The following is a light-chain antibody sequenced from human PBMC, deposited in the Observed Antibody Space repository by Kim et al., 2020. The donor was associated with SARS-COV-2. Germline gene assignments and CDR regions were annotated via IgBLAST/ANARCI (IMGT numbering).Light chain of an antibody. CDR2: YDS. V-gene: IGLV3-21*04. Sequence: PGKKGRDTRGGKHRGRKSGHWYRGKPGPGPGLVIYYDSDRPSVIPERFSGSNAGNTATMTISRVEAGDEADYYCQVWDSSSDHRVFGGGTQLTAL. CDR1: HRGRKS. J-gene: IGLJ3*02. CDR3: QVWDSSSDHRV.